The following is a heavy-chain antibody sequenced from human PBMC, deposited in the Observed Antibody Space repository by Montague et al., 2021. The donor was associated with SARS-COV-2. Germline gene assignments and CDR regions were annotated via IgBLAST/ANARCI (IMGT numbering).Heavy chain of an antibody. CDR2: ISYSGRT. Sequence: SETLSLTCTVSGGSVSSSPYYWGWIRQPPGRGLEWVGSISYSGRTYFXPSLKSRLTISVDSSENQFSLRLSSVTAADTAVYYSASSYYYGSGTYVYNYYMDVWGKGTTVTVSS. D-gene: IGHD3-10*01. CDR3: ASSYYYGSGTYVYNYYMDV. V-gene: IGHV4-39*01. CDR1: GGSVSSSPYY. J-gene: IGHJ6*03.